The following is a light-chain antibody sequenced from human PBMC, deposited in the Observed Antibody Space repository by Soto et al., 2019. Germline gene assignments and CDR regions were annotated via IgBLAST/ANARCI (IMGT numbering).Light chain of an antibody. Sequence: QLVLTQSPSASASLGASVKLTCTLSSGHSNYVIAWHQQQPEKGPRYLMKLNSDGSHSKGDGIPDRFSGSSSGAERYLTISSLPYEDEADYYCQTWDTGIRVFGGGTKLTVL. CDR1: SGHSNYV. J-gene: IGLJ2*01. CDR3: QTWDTGIRV. CDR2: LNSDGSH. V-gene: IGLV4-69*01.